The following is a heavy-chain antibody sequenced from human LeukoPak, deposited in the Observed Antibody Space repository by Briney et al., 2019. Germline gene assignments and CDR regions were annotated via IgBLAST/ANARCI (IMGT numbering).Heavy chain of an antibody. J-gene: IGHJ6*02. V-gene: IGHV3-30*02. CDR2: IRYDGSNK. CDR3: AKDDSYGSGPYGMDV. CDR1: GFTFSSYG. Sequence: GGCLRLSCAASGFTFSSYGMHWVRQAPGKGLEWVAFIRYDGSNKYYADSVKGRFTISRDNSKNTLYLQMNSLRAEDTAVYYCAKDDSYGSGPYGMDVWGQGTTVTVSS. D-gene: IGHD3-10*01.